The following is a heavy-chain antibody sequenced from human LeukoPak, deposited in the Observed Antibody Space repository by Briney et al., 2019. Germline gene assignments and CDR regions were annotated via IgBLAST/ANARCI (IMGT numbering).Heavy chain of an antibody. CDR2: IHYSGST. V-gene: IGHV4-59*12. Sequence: SETLSLTCTVSGGSISSYYWSWIRQPPGKGLVWIGYIHYSGSTHYNPSLKSRVSISVDTSKNQFSLKLSSVTAADTAVYYCAREIGMVRAVGSDYWGQGTLVTVSS. D-gene: IGHD3-10*01. J-gene: IGHJ4*02. CDR3: AREIGMVRAVGSDY. CDR1: GGSISSYY.